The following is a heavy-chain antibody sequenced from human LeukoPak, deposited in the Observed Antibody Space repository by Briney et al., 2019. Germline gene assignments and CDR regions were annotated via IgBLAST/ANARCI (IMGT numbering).Heavy chain of an antibody. V-gene: IGHV4-59*01. CDR1: GGSISSYY. J-gene: IGHJ5*02. Sequence: SETLSLTCTVSGGSISSYYWSWIWQPPGKGLEWIGYIYYSGSTNYNPSLKSRVTISVDTSKNQFSLKLSSVTAADTAVYYCAREGYSSSWPPLDPWGQGTLVTVSS. CDR2: IYYSGST. CDR3: AREGYSSSWPPLDP. D-gene: IGHD6-13*01.